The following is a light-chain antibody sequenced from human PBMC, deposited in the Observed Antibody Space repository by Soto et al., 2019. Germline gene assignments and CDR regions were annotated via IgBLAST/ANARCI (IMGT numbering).Light chain of an antibody. CDR3: QSYDSSLSDYV. V-gene: IGLV1-40*01. CDR1: RSNIGNNY. CDR2: VND. Sequence: QSVLTQPPSVSAAPGQKVTISCSGSRSNIGNNYVAWYQQFPGTVPKLLIYVNDRRPSGVPDRFSGSKSGTSASLAITGLQAEDAADYYCQSYDSSLSDYVFGTGTKLTVL. J-gene: IGLJ1*01.